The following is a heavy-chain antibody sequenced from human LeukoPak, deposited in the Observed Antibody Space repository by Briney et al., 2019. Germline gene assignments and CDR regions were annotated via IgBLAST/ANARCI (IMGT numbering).Heavy chain of an antibody. J-gene: IGHJ5*02. CDR2: TSYDGSNK. CDR3: ARALYPEMQQLVEVLLDIYSFDP. D-gene: IGHD6-13*01. Sequence: PGGSLRLSCAASGFTFSSYAMHWVRQAPGKGLEWVAVTSYDGSNKYYADSVKGRFTISRDNSKNTLYLQMNSLRAEDTAVYYCARALYPEMQQLVEVLLDIYSFDPWGQGTLVTVSS. CDR1: GFTFSSYA. V-gene: IGHV3-30-3*01.